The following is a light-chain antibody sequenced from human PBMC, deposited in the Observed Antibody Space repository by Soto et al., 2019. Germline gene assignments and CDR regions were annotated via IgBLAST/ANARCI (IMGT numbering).Light chain of an antibody. CDR2: AAS. Sequence: DIQMTQSPSSVSAPVGDRVTISCRASQDINKWLAWYQQKPGKAPKLLFSAASTLQSGVPSRFSGGGSGTEFTLTIQSLQPDGMATYSCQQASSFPHTFGQGTKLEIK. V-gene: IGKV1-12*01. J-gene: IGKJ2*01. CDR1: QDINKW. CDR3: QQASSFPHT.